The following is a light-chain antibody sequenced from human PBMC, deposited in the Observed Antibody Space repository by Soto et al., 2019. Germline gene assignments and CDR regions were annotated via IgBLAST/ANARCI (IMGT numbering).Light chain of an antibody. Sequence: QSALTQPASVSGTPGQSITVSCIGTGSDIGRYNYVCWYQQHPGKAPKLIIRDVNSRPSGVPTRFSGSKSGNTASLTISGLQVEDEAYYYCSSFASTNAQLFGGGTKLTVL. CDR2: DVN. J-gene: IGLJ2*01. V-gene: IGLV2-14*03. CDR1: GSDIGRYNY. CDR3: SSFASTNAQL.